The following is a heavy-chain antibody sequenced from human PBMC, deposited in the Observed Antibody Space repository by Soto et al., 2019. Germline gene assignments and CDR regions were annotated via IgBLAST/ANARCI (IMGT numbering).Heavy chain of an antibody. Sequence: QVQLVESGGGVVQPGRSLRLSCAASGFTFSSYGMHWLRQAPGMGLERMAVIWYDGSNKYYADSAKGRFTISRDNSKNTLYLQMNSLRAEDTAVYYCASEYCSGGSCYHYGMDVWGQGTTVTVSS. CDR1: GFTFSSYG. J-gene: IGHJ6*02. CDR3: ASEYCSGGSCYHYGMDV. D-gene: IGHD2-15*01. CDR2: IWYDGSNK. V-gene: IGHV3-33*01.